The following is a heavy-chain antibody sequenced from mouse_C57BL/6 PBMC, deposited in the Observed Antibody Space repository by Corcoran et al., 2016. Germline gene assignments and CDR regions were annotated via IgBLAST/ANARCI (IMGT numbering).Heavy chain of an antibody. CDR3: ARSNYYGSSYPWYFDV. J-gene: IGHJ1*03. CDR1: GYTFTDYY. D-gene: IGHD1-1*01. Sequence: QVQLQQSGPELVKPGASVKISCKASGYTFTDYYINWVKQRPGQGLEWIGWIFPGSGSTYYNEKFKGKATLTVDKSSSTAYMLLSSLTSEDSAVYFCARSNYYGSSYPWYFDVWGTGTTVTVSS. CDR2: IFPGSGST. V-gene: IGHV1-75*01.